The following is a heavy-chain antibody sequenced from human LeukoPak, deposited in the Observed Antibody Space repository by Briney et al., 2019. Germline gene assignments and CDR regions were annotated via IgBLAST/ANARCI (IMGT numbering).Heavy chain of an antibody. CDR2: IRFDGRNI. CDR3: AKAVGYSSSYLGH. CDR1: GFTFSSYG. Sequence: PGGSLRLSCAASGFTFSSYGMHWVRQAPGKGLEWVAFIRFDGRNIYYADSVKGRFTISRDNSKNTLYLQMDSLRGEDTAVYYCAKAVGYSSSYLGHWGQGTLVTVSS. V-gene: IGHV3-30*02. D-gene: IGHD6-13*01. J-gene: IGHJ4*02.